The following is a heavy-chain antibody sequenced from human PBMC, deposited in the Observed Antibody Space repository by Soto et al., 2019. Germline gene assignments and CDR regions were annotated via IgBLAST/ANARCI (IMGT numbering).Heavy chain of an antibody. CDR3: AREGGVTARFVP. V-gene: IGHV1-18*01. CDR1: GYTFTSYG. J-gene: IGHJ5*02. D-gene: IGHD2-8*01. Sequence: QVQLVQSGAEVKKPGASVKVSCKASGYTFTSYGISWVRQAPGQGLEWMGWISAYNCNTNYAQKLQGRVTITTDTLTSTAYLGLTRLRSYDTAVFYWAREGGVTARFVPWGQGTPVTVSS. CDR2: ISAYNCNT.